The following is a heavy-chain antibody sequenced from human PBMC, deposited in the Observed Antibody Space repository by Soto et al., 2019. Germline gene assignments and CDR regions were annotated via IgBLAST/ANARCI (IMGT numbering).Heavy chain of an antibody. V-gene: IGHV3-64D*06. J-gene: IGHJ3*02. Sequence: GSLRLSCSASGFTFLSYAMHWVRQAPGKGLEYVSAIGSNGGSTYYADSVKGRFTISRDNSKNTLYLQMSSLRAEDTAMYYCVKDQDWNYASNDAFDIWGQGTMVTVSS. D-gene: IGHD1-7*01. CDR3: VKDQDWNYASNDAFDI. CDR2: IGSNGGST. CDR1: GFTFLSYA.